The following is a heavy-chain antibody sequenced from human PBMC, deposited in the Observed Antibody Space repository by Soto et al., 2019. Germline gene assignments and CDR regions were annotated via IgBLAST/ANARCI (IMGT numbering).Heavy chain of an antibody. CDR1: GFSFSNTW. CDR2: IKSRGDGGTA. V-gene: IGHV3-15*07. CDR3: STHSYYAYAY. Sequence: PGGSLRLSCVVSGFSFSNTWMNWVRQAPGKGLEWVGQIKSRGDGGTADYAAPVKDRFTISRDDSKNTVSLQMNRLKIEDTAVYYCSTHSYYAYAYWGQGALVTVSS. J-gene: IGHJ4*02. D-gene: IGHD4-4*01.